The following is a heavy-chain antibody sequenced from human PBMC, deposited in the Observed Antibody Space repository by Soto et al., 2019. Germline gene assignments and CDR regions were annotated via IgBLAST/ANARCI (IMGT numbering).Heavy chain of an antibody. J-gene: IGHJ5*02. CDR3: AKDGGGTCYIGCWFDP. D-gene: IGHD2-15*01. Sequence: EVQLLESGGGLGTAGGSLRPPFAASGFTFSTYALTWVPQAPGKGLEWVSSIRGSGATTYYADSVTGRFTISRDSSKNTLYLQMNSLRAEDTAIYYCAKDGGGTCYIGCWFDPWGQGTLVTVSS. CDR2: IRGSGATT. CDR1: GFTFSTYA. V-gene: IGHV3-23*01.